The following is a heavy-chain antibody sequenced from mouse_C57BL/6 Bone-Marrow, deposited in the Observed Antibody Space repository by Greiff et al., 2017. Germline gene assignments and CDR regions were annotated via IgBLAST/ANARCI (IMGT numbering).Heavy chain of an antibody. CDR3: AMGITTVVAPFAY. CDR1: GYTFTSYW. V-gene: IGHV1-74*01. J-gene: IGHJ3*01. D-gene: IGHD1-1*01. CDR2: IHPSDSDT. Sequence: QVQLQQPGAELVQPGASVKVSCKASGYTFTSYWMHWVKQRPGQGLEWIGRIHPSDSDTNYNQKFKGKATLTVDKSSSTAYMQLSSLKSEDSAVDYCAMGITTVVAPFAYWGKGTLVTVSA.